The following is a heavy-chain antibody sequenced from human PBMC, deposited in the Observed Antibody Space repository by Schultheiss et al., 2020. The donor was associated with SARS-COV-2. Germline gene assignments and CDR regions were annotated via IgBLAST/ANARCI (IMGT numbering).Heavy chain of an antibody. D-gene: IGHD3-16*02. Sequence: SETLSLTCTVSGGSISSGGYYWSWIRQPPGKGLEWIGYIYYSGSTNYNPSLKSRVTISVDTSKNQFSLKLSSVTAADTAVYYCASAVGDDYVWGSYRYFDYWGQGTLVTVSS. J-gene: IGHJ4*02. V-gene: IGHV4-61*08. CDR2: IYYSGST. CDR1: GGSISSGGYY. CDR3: ASAVGDDYVWGSYRYFDY.